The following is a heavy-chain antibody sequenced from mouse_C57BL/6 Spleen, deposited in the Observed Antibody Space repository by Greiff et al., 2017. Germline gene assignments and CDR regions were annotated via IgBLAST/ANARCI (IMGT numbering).Heavy chain of an antibody. J-gene: IGHJ2*01. V-gene: IGHV1-55*01. CDR3: AGGGFYYYDFDY. CDR2: IYPGSGST. Sequence: QVQLQQSGAELVKPGASVKMSCKASGYTFTSYWITWVKQRPGQGLEWIGDIYPGSGSTNYNEKFKSKATLTVDTSSSTAYMQLSSLTSEDSAVYYCAGGGFYYYDFDYWGQGTTLTVSS. D-gene: IGHD1-1*01. CDR1: GYTFTSYW.